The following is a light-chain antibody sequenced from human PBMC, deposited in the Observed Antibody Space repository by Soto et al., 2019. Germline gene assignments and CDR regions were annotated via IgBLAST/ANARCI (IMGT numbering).Light chain of an antibody. CDR1: QGISSY. CDR3: QQLNSYPIT. V-gene: IGKV1-9*01. J-gene: IGKJ5*01. CDR2: AAS. Sequence: IQWTQSPSSLSASVGDRVTTTCRASQGISSYLAWYQQKPGKAPKLLIYAASTLQSGVPSRFSGSGSGTDFTLTISSLQPEDFATYYCQQLNSYPITFGQGTRLEIK.